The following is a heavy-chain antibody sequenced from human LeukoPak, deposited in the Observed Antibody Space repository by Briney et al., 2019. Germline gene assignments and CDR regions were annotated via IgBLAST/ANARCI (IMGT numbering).Heavy chain of an antibody. CDR3: ASGGITIFGVVIKTLYYYGMDV. V-gene: IGHV4-61*01. CDR2: IYYSGST. J-gene: IGHJ6*02. CDR1: GGSVSSGSYY. Sequence: SETLSLTCTVSGGSVSSGSYYWSWIRQPPGKGLEWIGYIYYSGSTNYNPSLKSRVTISVDTSKNQFSLKLSSVTAADTAVYYCASGGITIFGVVIKTLYYYGMDVWGQGTTVTVSS. D-gene: IGHD3-3*01.